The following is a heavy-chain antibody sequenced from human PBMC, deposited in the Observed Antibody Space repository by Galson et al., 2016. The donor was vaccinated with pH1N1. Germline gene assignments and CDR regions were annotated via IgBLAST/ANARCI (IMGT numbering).Heavy chain of an antibody. J-gene: IGHJ4*02. CDR2: IKEDGSER. CDR1: GFSFSTYW. D-gene: IGHD2-15*01. Sequence: SLRLSCAASGFSFSTYWMNWVRQAPGKGLKWVANIKEDGSERFYVDSVRGRFTVSRDNADNVLYLQMHSLRPEDTAVYYCEREYCSGGACFPFFDFRGQGTLVTVSS. CDR3: EREYCSGGACFPFFDF. V-gene: IGHV3-7*01.